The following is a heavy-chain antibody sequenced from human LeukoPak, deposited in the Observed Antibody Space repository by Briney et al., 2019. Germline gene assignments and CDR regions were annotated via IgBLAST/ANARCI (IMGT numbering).Heavy chain of an antibody. CDR3: ARGTTDGYSYGRFDY. CDR1: GGSISSGGFY. Sequence: SQTLSLTCTVSGGSISSGGFYWSWIRQHPGKGLEWLGYIYYSGTTYYNPSLKSRVTFSVDTSKNQFSLKLNPVTAADTALYYCARGTTDGYSYGRFDYWGQGTLVTVSS. V-gene: IGHV4-31*03. D-gene: IGHD5-18*01. CDR2: IYYSGTT. J-gene: IGHJ4*02.